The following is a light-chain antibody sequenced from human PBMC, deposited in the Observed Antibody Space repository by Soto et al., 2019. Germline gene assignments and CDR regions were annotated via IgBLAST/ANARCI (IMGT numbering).Light chain of an antibody. CDR3: QQRSTWPRT. CDR1: QSVTSS. V-gene: IGKV3-11*01. Sequence: EFVVTQSPATLSLSPRERATLYCRASQSVTSSLVLYQQKPGQSPRLLMYDASNRATDIPARFSGSGSGTDFTLTISSLETEDSAVYYCQQRSTWPRTFGGGTKVDI. CDR2: DAS. J-gene: IGKJ4*01.